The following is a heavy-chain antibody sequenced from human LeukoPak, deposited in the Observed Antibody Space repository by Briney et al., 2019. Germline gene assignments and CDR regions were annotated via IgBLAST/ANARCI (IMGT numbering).Heavy chain of an antibody. Sequence: SETLSLTCTVSVGSVSSYSWSWIRQPPGKGLEWVGYISHSGSTNYNPSLKSRVTIPVDRSSNQFSLNLRSVSVADPAVYYCARKGRAYPDYGGYYDYMDVWGKGTTVTVS. D-gene: IGHD4-17*01. V-gene: IGHV4-59*08. CDR1: VGSVSSYS. CDR3: ARKGRAYPDYGGYYDYMDV. J-gene: IGHJ6*03. CDR2: ISHSGST.